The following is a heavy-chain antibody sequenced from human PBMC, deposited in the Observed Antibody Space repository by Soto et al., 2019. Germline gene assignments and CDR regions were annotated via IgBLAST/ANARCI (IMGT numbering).Heavy chain of an antibody. J-gene: IGHJ5*02. CDR3: ARGNWNDVSYGWFDP. D-gene: IGHD1-20*01. V-gene: IGHV4-30-2*01. Sequence: SETLSLTCAVSGGSISSGGYSWSWIRQPPGKGLEWIGYIYHSGSTYYNPSLKSRVTISVDRSKNQFSLKLSSVTAADTAVYYCARGNWNDVSYGWFDPWGQGTLVTVSS. CDR2: IYHSGST. CDR1: GGSISSGGYS.